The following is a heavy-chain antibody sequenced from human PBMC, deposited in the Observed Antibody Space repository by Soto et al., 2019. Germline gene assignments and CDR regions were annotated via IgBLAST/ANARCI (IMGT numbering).Heavy chain of an antibody. J-gene: IGHJ4*02. Sequence: ASVKVSCKASGYTFTDYYMHWVRQAPGQRLEWMGWINAGNGNTKYSQKFQGRVTITRDTSASTAYMELSSLRSEDTAVYYCARGPNPYYFDYWGQGTLVTVSS. CDR3: ARGPNPYYFDY. CDR2: INAGNGNT. CDR1: GYTFTDYY. V-gene: IGHV1-3*01.